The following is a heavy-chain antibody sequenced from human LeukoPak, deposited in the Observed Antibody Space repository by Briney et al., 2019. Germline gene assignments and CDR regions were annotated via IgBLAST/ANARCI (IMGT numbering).Heavy chain of an antibody. CDR3: ARSSGTGTFSY. J-gene: IGHJ4*02. V-gene: IGHV4-39*02. CDR2: IYYSGST. CDR1: GGSISSSSYY. D-gene: IGHD6-25*01. Sequence: SETLSLTCTVSGGSISSSSYYWGWIRQPPGKGLEWIGSIYYSGSTYYNPSLKSRVTISVDTSKNHFSLKMSSVTAADTAVYYCARSSGTGTFSYWGQGTLVTVSS.